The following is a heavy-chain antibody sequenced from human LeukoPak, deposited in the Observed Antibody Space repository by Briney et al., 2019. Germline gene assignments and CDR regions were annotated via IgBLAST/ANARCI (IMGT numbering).Heavy chain of an antibody. CDR3: ARASGELIDY. J-gene: IGHJ4*02. D-gene: IGHD3-10*01. CDR2: IFTAGDT. Sequence: VGSLRLSCAPSGFTFSSYDMHCVPQATRKSLEWVSAIFTAGDTYYPGSVKGRLTISRENATNSLYLQLNSLRAGDMAVYYCARASGELIDYWGQGTLVTVSS. V-gene: IGHV3-13*01. CDR1: GFTFSSYD.